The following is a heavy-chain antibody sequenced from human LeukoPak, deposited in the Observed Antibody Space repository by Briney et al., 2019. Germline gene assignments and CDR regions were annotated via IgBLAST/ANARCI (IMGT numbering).Heavy chain of an antibody. D-gene: IGHD1-26*01. CDR1: GGSISNGVYY. CDR2: IYYSGRT. V-gene: IGHV4-31*01. Sequence: SETLSLTCTVSGGSISNGVYYWSWIRQHPGKGLEWIGYIYYSGRTYYNPSLKSQVTISVDTSKNQFSPKLSSVTAADTAVYYCARDVGDWSYFDYWGQGTLVTVSS. J-gene: IGHJ4*02. CDR3: ARDVGDWSYFDY.